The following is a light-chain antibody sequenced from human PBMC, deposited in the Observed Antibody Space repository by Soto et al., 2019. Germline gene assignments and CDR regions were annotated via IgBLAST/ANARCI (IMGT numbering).Light chain of an antibody. CDR2: EVS. Sequence: QSALTQPASVSGSPGQSITISCTGTSSDVGGYNYVSWYQQHPGKAPKLMIYEVSNRPSGVSNRFSGSKSGNTASLTISGFQAEDEADYYCSSYTRSSTPYVFGTGTKLTVL. V-gene: IGLV2-14*01. J-gene: IGLJ1*01. CDR1: SSDVGGYNY. CDR3: SSYTRSSTPYV.